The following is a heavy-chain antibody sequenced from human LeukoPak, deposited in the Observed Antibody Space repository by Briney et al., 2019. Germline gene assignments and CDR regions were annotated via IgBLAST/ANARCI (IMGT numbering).Heavy chain of an antibody. CDR1: GFTFSSYE. V-gene: IGHV3-48*03. CDR3: AGRSGPDDY. J-gene: IGHJ4*02. CDR2: ISSSGRTI. Sequence: GGSLRLSCAASGFTFSSYEMNWVRQAPGKGLEWVSYISSSGRTINYADSVKGRFTTSRDNAKNSLYLQMNSLRVEDTAVYYCAGRSGPDDYWGQGTLVTVSS. D-gene: IGHD2-15*01.